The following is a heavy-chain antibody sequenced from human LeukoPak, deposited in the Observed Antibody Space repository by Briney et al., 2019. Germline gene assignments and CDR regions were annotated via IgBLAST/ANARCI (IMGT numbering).Heavy chain of an antibody. V-gene: IGHV4-59*06. Sequence: SETLSLTCTVSGGSISSYYWSWIRQHPGKGLEWIGYIYYSGSTYYNPSLKSRVTISVDTSKNQFSLKLSSVTAADTAVYYCARGDYYDFWSGYYASGWFDPWGQGTLVTVSS. CDR1: GGSISSYY. D-gene: IGHD3-3*01. J-gene: IGHJ5*02. CDR2: IYYSGST. CDR3: ARGDYYDFWSGYYASGWFDP.